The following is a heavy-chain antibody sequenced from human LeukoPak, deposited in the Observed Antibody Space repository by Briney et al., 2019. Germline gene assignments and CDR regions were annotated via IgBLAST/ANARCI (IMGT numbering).Heavy chain of an antibody. CDR2: INHSGST. J-gene: IGHJ4*02. V-gene: IGHV4-34*01. CDR1: GGSFSGYY. Sequence: SETLSLTCAVYGGSFSGYYWSWIRQPPGKGLEWIGEINHSGSTNYNPSLKSRVTISVDTSKNQFSLQLNSVTPEDTALYYCARETLYGQIDYWGQGTLVTVSS. D-gene: IGHD3-10*01. CDR3: ARETLYGQIDY.